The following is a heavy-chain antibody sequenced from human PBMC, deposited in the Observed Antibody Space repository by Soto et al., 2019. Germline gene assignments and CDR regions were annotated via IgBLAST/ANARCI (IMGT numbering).Heavy chain of an antibody. J-gene: IGHJ4*02. Sequence: SGSISLTWSFCLVCFSGYYGGWTRQTPGKGLEWIGEINHSGNTNYNPSLKSRVTISVDTSKNQLSLKLSSLTAADTAVYYCAREYDFWSGYRKGRFDYWGQGILVTVSA. D-gene: IGHD3-3*01. CDR3: AREYDFWSGYRKGRFDY. CDR2: INHSGNT. CDR1: LVCFSGYY. V-gene: IGHV4-34*01.